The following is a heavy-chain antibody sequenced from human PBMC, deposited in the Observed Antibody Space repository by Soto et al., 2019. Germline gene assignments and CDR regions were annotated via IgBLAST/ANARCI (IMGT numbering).Heavy chain of an antibody. V-gene: IGHV4-59*01. CDR2: IYYSGST. CDR3: ARSYGSYVFDWFDP. CDR1: GGSISSYY. D-gene: IGHD6-6*01. J-gene: IGHJ5*02. Sequence: SETLSLTCTVSGGSISSYYWSWIRQPPGKGLEWIGYIYYSGSTNYNPSLKSRVTISVDTSKDQFSLKLSSVTAADTAVYYCARSYGSYVFDWFDPWGQGTLVTAPQ.